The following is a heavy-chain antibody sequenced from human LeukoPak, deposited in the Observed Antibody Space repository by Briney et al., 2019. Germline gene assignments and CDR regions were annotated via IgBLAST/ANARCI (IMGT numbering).Heavy chain of an antibody. CDR3: ARSNDYYLLTWAFDI. CDR1: GYTFTGYY. J-gene: IGHJ3*02. Sequence: ASVKVSCKASGYTFTGYYMHWVRQAPGQGLEWMGWINPNSGGTNYAQKFQGRVTMTRDTSISTAYMKLSGLRSDDTAVYYCARSNDYYLLTWAFDIWGQGTMVTVSS. V-gene: IGHV1-2*02. CDR2: INPNSGGT. D-gene: IGHD2/OR15-2a*01.